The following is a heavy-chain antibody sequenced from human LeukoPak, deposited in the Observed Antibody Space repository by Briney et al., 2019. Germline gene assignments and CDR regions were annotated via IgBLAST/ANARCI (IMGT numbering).Heavy chain of an antibody. CDR2: IYYSGST. CDR1: GGSISSSSYY. D-gene: IGHD2-21*01. V-gene: IGHV4-39*01. J-gene: IGHJ3*02. Sequence: PSETLSLTCTVSGGSISSSSYYWGWIRQPPGKGLEWIGSIYYSGSTYYNPSLKSRVTISVDTSKNQFSLKLSSVTAADTAVYYCASWSIANRRRPDAFDIWGQGTMVTVSS. CDR3: ASWSIANRRRPDAFDI.